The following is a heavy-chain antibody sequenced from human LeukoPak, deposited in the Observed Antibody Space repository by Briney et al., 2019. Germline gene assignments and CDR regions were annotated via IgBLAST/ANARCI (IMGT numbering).Heavy chain of an antibody. Sequence: GASVKVSCKASGYTFTSYGISWVRQAPGQGLEWMGWISAYNGNTNYAQKFQGRVTMTRNTSISTAYMELSSLRSEDTAVYYCARGRGGPPSGYCSSTSCYYSQDWFDPWGQGTLVTVSS. CDR1: GYTFTSYG. J-gene: IGHJ5*02. V-gene: IGHV1-18*01. CDR3: ARGRGGPPSGYCSSTSCYYSQDWFDP. CDR2: ISAYNGNT. D-gene: IGHD2-2*03.